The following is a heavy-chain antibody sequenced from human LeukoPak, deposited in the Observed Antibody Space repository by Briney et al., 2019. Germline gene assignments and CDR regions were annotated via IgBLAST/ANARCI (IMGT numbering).Heavy chain of an antibody. CDR1: GYTFSGYY. CDR3: ARDLYDYVWGSYRYTYYYYMDV. J-gene: IGHJ6*03. CDR2: INPNSGGT. D-gene: IGHD3-16*02. Sequence: ASVKVSCKASGYTFSGYYMHWVRQAPGQGLEWMGWINPNSGGTNYAQKFQGRVTMTRDTSISTAYMELSRLRSDDTAVYYCARDLYDYVWGSYRYTYYYYMDVWGKGTTVTVSS. V-gene: IGHV1-2*02.